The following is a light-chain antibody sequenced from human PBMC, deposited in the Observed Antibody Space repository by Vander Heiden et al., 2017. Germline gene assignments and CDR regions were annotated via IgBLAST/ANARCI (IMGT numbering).Light chain of an antibody. V-gene: IGLV2-23*02. Sequence: QSALTQPASVSGSPGQSITISCTGTSRDVGIYNLFSWYRQHPGKAPKPLIYEVTERPSGVSSRFSGSKSANTAFLTISGLRTGDEGDYYCCSHAGDVSFVVFGGGTKLTVL. CDR3: CSHAGDVSFVV. J-gene: IGLJ2*01. CDR2: EVT. CDR1: SRDVGIYNL.